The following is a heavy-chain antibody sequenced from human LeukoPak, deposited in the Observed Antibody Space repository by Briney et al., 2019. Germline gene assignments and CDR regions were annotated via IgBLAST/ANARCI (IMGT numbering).Heavy chain of an antibody. V-gene: IGHV1-2*02. CDR2: INPNSGGT. Sequence: ASVKVSCKASVYTFTGYYMHWVRQAPGQGLEWMGWINPNSGGTNYAQKFQGRVTMTRDTSISTAYMELSRLRSDDTAVYYCARLQHGGLRFGELSFIPWGQGTLVTVSS. D-gene: IGHD3-10*01. CDR1: VYTFTGYY. CDR3: ARLQHGGLRFGELSFIP. J-gene: IGHJ5*02.